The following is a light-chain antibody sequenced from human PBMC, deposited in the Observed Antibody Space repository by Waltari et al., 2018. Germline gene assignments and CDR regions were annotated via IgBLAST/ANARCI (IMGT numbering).Light chain of an antibody. CDR1: SSNIGSNV. CDR3: AAWDDSLNGHVV. V-gene: IGLV1-44*01. Sequence: QSVLTQPPSASGTPGQRVTISCSGSSSNIGSNVVNWYQQLPGSAPKLLIQNKNQRPSGVPDRFSGSKSGTSASLAISGLQSADEADYYCAAWDDSLNGHVVFGGGTKLTVL. CDR2: NKN. J-gene: IGLJ2*01.